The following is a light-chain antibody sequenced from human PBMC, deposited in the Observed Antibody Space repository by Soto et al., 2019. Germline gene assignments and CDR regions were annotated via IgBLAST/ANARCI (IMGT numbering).Light chain of an antibody. CDR2: GAS. Sequence: EVVLTQSPGTLSLSPGQRATLSCRASQSVTSSYLAWYQQKPGQAPRLLIYGASIRATGIPDRFSGSGSGADFTLTISRLEPEDFALFYCQHFDSSSYTFGQGTKLEI. CDR3: QHFDSSSYT. V-gene: IGKV3-20*01. J-gene: IGKJ2*01. CDR1: QSVTSSY.